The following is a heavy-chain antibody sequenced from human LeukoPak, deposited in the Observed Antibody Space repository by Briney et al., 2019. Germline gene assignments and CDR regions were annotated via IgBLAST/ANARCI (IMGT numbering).Heavy chain of an antibody. CDR1: GFTVSSNY. CDR2: ISSSSSTI. D-gene: IGHD6-13*01. Sequence: GGSLRLSCAASGFTVSSNYMSWVRQAPGKGLEWVSYISSSSSTIYYADSVKGRFTISRDNAKNPLYLQMNSLRDEDTAVYYCAREGYSSSWYYYYGMDVWGQGTTVTVSS. J-gene: IGHJ6*02. CDR3: AREGYSSSWYYYYGMDV. V-gene: IGHV3-48*02.